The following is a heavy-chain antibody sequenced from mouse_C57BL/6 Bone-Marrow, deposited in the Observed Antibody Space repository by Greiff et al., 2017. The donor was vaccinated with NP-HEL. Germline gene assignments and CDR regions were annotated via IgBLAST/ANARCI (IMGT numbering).Heavy chain of an antibody. V-gene: IGHV1-15*01. J-gene: IGHJ4*01. Sequence: VQLVESGAELVRPGASVTLSCKASGYTFTDYEMHWVKQTPVHGLEWIGAIDPETGGTAYNQKFKGKAILTADKSSSTAYMELRSLTSEDSAVYYCTRSDFIRWGQGTSVTVSS. CDR2: IDPETGGT. CDR1: GYTFTDYE. D-gene: IGHD1-1*01. CDR3: TRSDFIR.